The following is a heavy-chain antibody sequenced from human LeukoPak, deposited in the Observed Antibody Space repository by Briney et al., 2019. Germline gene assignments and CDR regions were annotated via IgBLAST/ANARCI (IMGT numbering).Heavy chain of an antibody. CDR2: ISSSIKSI. CDR3: ARVVRGLFNLGD. Sequence: AGSLTLSCAASGFTFSSYSMIWVRQAPAKGLEWVSYISSSIKSIYYVDPVKGRFTISRDNAKNSLYLQMNSLRDEDTAVYYCARVVRGLFNLGDWGQGTLVTVSS. J-gene: IGHJ4*02. D-gene: IGHD3-10*01. CDR1: GFTFSSYS. V-gene: IGHV3-48*02.